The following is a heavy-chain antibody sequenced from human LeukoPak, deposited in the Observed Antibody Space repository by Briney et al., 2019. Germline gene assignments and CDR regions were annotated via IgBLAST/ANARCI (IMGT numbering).Heavy chain of an antibody. CDR1: GFTFSSYS. Sequence: GGSLRLSCTASGFTFSSYSMNWVRQAPGKGLEWVAYIAYTGTIHYADSVRGRFAISRDNAKSSLFLQLSSLRAEDTAVYYCARDPHSLDYWGQGTLVTVSS. CDR3: ARDPHSLDY. V-gene: IGHV3-48*01. J-gene: IGHJ4*02. CDR2: IAYTGTI.